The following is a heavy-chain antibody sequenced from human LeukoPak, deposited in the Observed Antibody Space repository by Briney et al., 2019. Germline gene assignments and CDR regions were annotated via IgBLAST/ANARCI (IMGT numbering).Heavy chain of an antibody. Sequence: SETLSLTCIVSGGSISSSNYYGGWIRQPPGKGLEWIGSIYYDGSTYYKPSLKSRVTILVDTSKNQLSLKLSSVTAADTAVYYCARNKGRYGSGRVHFDPWGQGTLVTVSS. V-gene: IGHV4-39*07. D-gene: IGHD3-10*01. CDR1: GGSISSSNYY. CDR3: ARNKGRYGSGRVHFDP. CDR2: IYYDGST. J-gene: IGHJ5*02.